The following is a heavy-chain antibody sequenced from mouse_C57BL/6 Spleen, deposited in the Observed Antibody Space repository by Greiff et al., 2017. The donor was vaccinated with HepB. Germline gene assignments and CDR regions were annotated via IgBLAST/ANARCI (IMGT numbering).Heavy chain of an antibody. CDR3: AREAYGNYSYYYAMDD. D-gene: IGHD2-1*01. V-gene: IGHV1-81*01. Sequence: VQLVESGAELARPGASVKLSCKASGYTFTSYGISWVKQRTGQGLEWIGEIYPRSGNTYYNEKFKGKATLTADKSSSTAYMELRSLTSEDSAVYGCAREAYGNYSYYYAMDDWGQGTSVTVSS. CDR2: IYPRSGNT. CDR1: GYTFTSYG. J-gene: IGHJ4*01.